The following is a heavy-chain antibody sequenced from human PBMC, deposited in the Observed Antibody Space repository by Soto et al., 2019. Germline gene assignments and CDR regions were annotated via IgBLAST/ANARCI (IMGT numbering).Heavy chain of an antibody. J-gene: IGHJ6*01. V-gene: IGHV3-15*07. Sequence: EVQLVESGGGLVKPGESLRLSCAASGFTFSNAWMHWVRQAPGKGLEWVGRIKSKSDGGTTDNAAPVKGRFTISRDNSKNTLYLQMNSLRAEDTAVYYCAKVPLPLSRFPYYYGMDVW. CDR2: IKSKSDGGTT. D-gene: IGHD3-3*01. CDR1: GFTFSNAW. CDR3: AKVPLPLSRFPYYYGMDV.